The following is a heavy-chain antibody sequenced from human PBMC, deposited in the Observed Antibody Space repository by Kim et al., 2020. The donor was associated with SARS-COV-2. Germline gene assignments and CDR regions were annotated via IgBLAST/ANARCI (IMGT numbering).Heavy chain of an antibody. CDR2: FKTDGSLT. D-gene: IGHD6-13*01. J-gene: IGHJ4*02. Sequence: GGSLRLSCAVSGLSFSTDWIHWVRQTPGNGLVWVSRFKTDGSLTTYADSVKGRFTIARDNAKNTVFLQLNGLRDEDTAVYYCAKNIASTGGEWGQGTLVTVSS. CDR1: GLSFSTDW. V-gene: IGHV3-74*01. CDR3: AKNIASTGGE.